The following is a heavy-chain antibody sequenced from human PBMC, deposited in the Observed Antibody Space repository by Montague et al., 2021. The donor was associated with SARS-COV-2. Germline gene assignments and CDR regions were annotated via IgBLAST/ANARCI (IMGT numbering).Heavy chain of an antibody. V-gene: IGHV4-59*08. CDR3: ARGWAFDP. CDR2: VYYNRDT. J-gene: IGHJ3*01. D-gene: IGHD6-19*01. Sequence: SETLSLTCSRLCRGTDAQNGSSHVRTPVTIAERMPSVYYNRDTKYNPSLQSRVTISIDTSENQFSLRLNSETAADTAVYFCARGWAFDPWGQGRLVTVAS. CDR1: RGTDAQN.